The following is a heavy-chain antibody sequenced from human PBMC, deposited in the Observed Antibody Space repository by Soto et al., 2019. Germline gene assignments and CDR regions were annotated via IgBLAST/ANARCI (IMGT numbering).Heavy chain of an antibody. Sequence: QVQLVQSGAEVKKPGSSVKVSCKTSGVSFNNNGIGWVRQAPGHGLEWMGGVSPPFRTSNYARKFQGRISITTDAATGTGTMELSSLTSEDTAQYYCARVLYYGSGSYSPYGMDVWGQGPTVTVSS. CDR2: VSPPFRTS. V-gene: IGHV1-69*01. J-gene: IGHJ6*02. CDR1: GVSFNNNG. D-gene: IGHD3-10*01. CDR3: ARVLYYGSGSYSPYGMDV.